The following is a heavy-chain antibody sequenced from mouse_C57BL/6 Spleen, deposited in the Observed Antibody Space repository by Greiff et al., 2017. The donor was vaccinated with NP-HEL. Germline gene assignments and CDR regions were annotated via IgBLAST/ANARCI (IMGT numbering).Heavy chain of an antibody. D-gene: IGHD2-4*01. CDR3: ARFYDYDEVYAMDY. CDR2: IWSGGST. CDR1: GFSLTSYG. V-gene: IGHV2-2*01. Sequence: VKLQESGPGLVQPSQSLSITCTVSGFSLTSYGVHWVRQSPGKGLEWLGVIWSGGSTDYNAAFISRLSISKDNSKSQVFFKMNSLQADDTAIYYCARFYDYDEVYAMDYWGQGTSVTVSS. J-gene: IGHJ4*01.